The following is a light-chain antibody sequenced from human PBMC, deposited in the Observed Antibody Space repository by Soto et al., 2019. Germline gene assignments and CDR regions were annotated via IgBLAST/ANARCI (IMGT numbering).Light chain of an antibody. CDR2: DAY. J-gene: IGKJ5*01. CDR1: QSFRGL. Sequence: GLTDYPVTLSLTPEERATLSCRASQSFRGLLAWYQQKPGQAPRLLIYDAYNRATGIPPRFSGSGSGTDFTLTISSLEPEDSAVYYCQQRHMWPITFAQGTRLEIK. V-gene: IGKV3-11*01. CDR3: QQRHMWPIT.